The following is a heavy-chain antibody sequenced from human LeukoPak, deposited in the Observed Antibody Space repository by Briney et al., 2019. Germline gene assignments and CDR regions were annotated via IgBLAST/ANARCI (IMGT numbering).Heavy chain of an antibody. CDR3: ARSSITMVRGVIITPIFDY. D-gene: IGHD3-10*01. Sequence: GGSLRLSCAASGFAFSNSGLHWVRQAPGKGLEWVAVISYDGSNTYYADSVKGRFTISRDNSKNRVYLQMSGLRAEDTALYYCARSSITMVRGVIITPIFDYWGQGTLVTVSS. CDR1: GFAFSNSG. J-gene: IGHJ4*02. CDR2: ISYDGSNT. V-gene: IGHV3-30*03.